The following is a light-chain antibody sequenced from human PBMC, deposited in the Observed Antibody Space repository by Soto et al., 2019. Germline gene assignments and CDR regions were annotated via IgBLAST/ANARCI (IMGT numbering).Light chain of an antibody. V-gene: IGKV3-15*01. CDR3: QQSNSCPYT. J-gene: IGKJ2*01. CDR2: GAS. CDR1: QSVSSN. Sequence: EIVMTQSPATLSVSPGERATLSCRASQSVSSNLAWYQQKPGQGPRLLFYGASTRATGIPARFIGSGSGTDFTLTIISLQSEDFAVYYWQQSNSCPYTFGQGTKLEIK.